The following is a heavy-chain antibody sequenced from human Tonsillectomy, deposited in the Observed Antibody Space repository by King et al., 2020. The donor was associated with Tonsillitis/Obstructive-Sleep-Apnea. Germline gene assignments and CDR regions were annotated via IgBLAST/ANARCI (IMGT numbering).Heavy chain of an antibody. D-gene: IGHD2-15*01. Sequence: VQLVESGGGLVKPGGSLRLSCAASGFTFSSYSMNWVRQAPGKGLEWVSSISSSSTYIYYADSVKGRFTSSRDNAKNSRYLQMNSLRAEDTAVYYCARDSGLGYCSAGSCYADYWGQGTLVTVSS. CDR1: GFTFSSYS. J-gene: IGHJ4*02. CDR3: ARDSGLGYCSAGSCYADY. CDR2: ISSSSTYI. V-gene: IGHV3-21*01.